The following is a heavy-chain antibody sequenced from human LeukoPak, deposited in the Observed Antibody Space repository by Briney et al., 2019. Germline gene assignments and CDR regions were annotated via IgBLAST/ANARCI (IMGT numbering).Heavy chain of an antibody. Sequence: PGGSLGLSCAASGFTFSSYAMSWVRQAPGKGLEWVSAISGSGGSTYYADSVKGRFTISRDNSKNTLYLQMNSLRAEDTAVYYCANLAAPYYYYGMDVWGQGTTVTVSS. J-gene: IGHJ6*02. CDR1: GFTFSSYA. CDR3: ANLAAPYYYYGMDV. D-gene: IGHD6-25*01. V-gene: IGHV3-23*01. CDR2: ISGSGGST.